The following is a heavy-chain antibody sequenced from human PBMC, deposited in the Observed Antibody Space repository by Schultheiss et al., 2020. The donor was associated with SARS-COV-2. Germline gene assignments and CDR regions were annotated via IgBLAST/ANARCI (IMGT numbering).Heavy chain of an antibody. CDR2: IYYSGST. CDR1: GGSISSGGYY. Sequence: SETLSLTCTVSGGSISSGGYYWSWIRQPPGKGLEWIGYIYYSGSTNYNPSLKSRVTISVDTSKNQFSLKLSSVTAADTAVYYCARESRHIVVVTAINAFDIWGQGTMVTVSS. D-gene: IGHD2-21*02. CDR3: ARESRHIVVVTAINAFDI. J-gene: IGHJ3*02. V-gene: IGHV4-61*08.